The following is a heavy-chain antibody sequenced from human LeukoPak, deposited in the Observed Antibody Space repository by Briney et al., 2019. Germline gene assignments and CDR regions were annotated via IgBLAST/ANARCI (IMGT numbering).Heavy chain of an antibody. CDR2: ISYDGSNK. CDR3: AKELYSYGEGSFDI. J-gene: IGHJ3*02. Sequence: GRSLRLSCAASGFTFSSYGMHWVRQAPGKGLEWVAVISYDGSNKYYADSVKGRFTISRDNSKNTLYLQMNSLRAEATAVYYCAKELYSYGEGSFDIWGQGTMVTVSS. V-gene: IGHV3-30*18. CDR1: GFTFSSYG. D-gene: IGHD5-18*01.